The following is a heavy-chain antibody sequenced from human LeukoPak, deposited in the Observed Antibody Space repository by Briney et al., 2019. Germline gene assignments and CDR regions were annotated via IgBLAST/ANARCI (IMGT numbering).Heavy chain of an antibody. D-gene: IGHD1-1*01. CDR3: ARATLTPPRTFDL. Sequence: GGSLRLSCTGFGFSFSRHSVNWVRQAPGKGLEWVSYISSSSRTIYYADSVKGRFTISRDNAKNSLYLQMNSLRDEDTAVYYCARATLTPPRTFDLWGQGTMVTVSS. CDR1: GFSFSRHS. J-gene: IGHJ3*01. V-gene: IGHV3-48*02. CDR2: ISSSSRTI.